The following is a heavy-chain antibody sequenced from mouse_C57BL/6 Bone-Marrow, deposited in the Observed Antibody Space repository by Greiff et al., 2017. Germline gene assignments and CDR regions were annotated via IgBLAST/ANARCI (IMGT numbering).Heavy chain of an antibody. Sequence: EVQLHQSGAELVKPGASVKLSCTASGFNIKDYYMHWVKQRTEQGLEWIGRIDPEDGETKYAPKFQGKVTITADTASNTAYLQLSSLTSEDTAVNYWATKGTYHAYYDYWGQGTTLTVSS. D-gene: IGHD3-3*01. CDR1: GFNIKDYY. CDR3: ATKGTYHAYYDY. V-gene: IGHV14-2*01. J-gene: IGHJ2*01. CDR2: IDPEDGET.